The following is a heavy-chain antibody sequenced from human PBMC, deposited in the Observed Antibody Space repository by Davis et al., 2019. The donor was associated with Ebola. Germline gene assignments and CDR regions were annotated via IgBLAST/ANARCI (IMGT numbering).Heavy chain of an antibody. V-gene: IGHV4-59*01. CDR1: GGSISSYY. CDR3: ARTYYDSSGVIGAFDI. Sequence: PSETLSLTCTVSGGSISSYYWSWIRQPPGKGLEWIGYIYYSGSTNYNPSLKSRVTISVDTSKNQFSLKLSSVTAADTAVYYCARTYYDSSGVIGAFDIWGQGTMVTVSS. J-gene: IGHJ3*02. D-gene: IGHD3-22*01. CDR2: IYYSGST.